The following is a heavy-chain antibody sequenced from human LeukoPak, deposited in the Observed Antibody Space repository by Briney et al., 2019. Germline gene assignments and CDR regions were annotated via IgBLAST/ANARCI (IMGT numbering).Heavy chain of an antibody. J-gene: IGHJ4*02. CDR1: GFTFTSSA. V-gene: IGHV1-58*02. Sequence: ASVKVSCKASGFTFTSSAMQWVRQARGQRLEWIGWIVVGSGNTNYAQKFQERVTITKGMSTSTVYMELSSLRSEGTAVYYCAAAYSSGWYGTLDYWGQGTLVTVSS. CDR2: IVVGSGNT. CDR3: AAAYSSGWYGTLDY. D-gene: IGHD6-19*01.